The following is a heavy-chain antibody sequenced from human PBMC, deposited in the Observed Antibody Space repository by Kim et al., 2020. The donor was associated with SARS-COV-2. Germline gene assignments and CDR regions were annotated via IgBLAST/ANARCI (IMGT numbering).Heavy chain of an antibody. Sequence: GGSLRLSCAASGFTFRSYGLHWVRQAPGKGLEWVALISYDGSNKYYADSVKGRFTISRHNSKNTLYLQMNSLRVEDTAVYYCAKPGNYGSGPHRDAFDIWGQGTRVTVSS. CDR1: GFTFRSYG. J-gene: IGHJ3*02. D-gene: IGHD3-10*01. CDR2: ISYDGSNK. CDR3: AKPGNYGSGPHRDAFDI. V-gene: IGHV3-30*18.